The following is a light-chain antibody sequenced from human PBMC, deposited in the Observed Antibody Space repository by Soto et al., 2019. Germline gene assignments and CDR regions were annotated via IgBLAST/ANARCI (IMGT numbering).Light chain of an antibody. Sequence: QAVVTQPPSASGTPGQRVTISCSGSSSNIGSNTVNWYQQLPGTAPKLLIYSNNQRPSGVPDRFSGSKSGTSASLAISGLQSEDEADYYCAAWDDSLNVVFGGGTKLTVL. V-gene: IGLV1-44*01. CDR2: SNN. J-gene: IGLJ2*01. CDR1: SSNIGSNT. CDR3: AAWDDSLNVV.